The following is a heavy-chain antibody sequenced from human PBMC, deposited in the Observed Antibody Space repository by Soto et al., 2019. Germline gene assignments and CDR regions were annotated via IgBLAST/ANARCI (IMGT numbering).Heavy chain of an antibody. D-gene: IGHD5-12*01. CDR1: GGSINNYY. CDR3: ARVQMATLYFDH. V-gene: IGHV4-59*01. CDR2: IYYSGTH. J-gene: IGHJ4*02. Sequence: SETLSLTCYVSGGSINNYYWSWVRQPPGKGLEWIGYIYYSGTHNYNPYLESRLTISVDTSKNQFSLSLSSVTAADTAVYYCARVQMATLYFDHWGQGTLVTVSS.